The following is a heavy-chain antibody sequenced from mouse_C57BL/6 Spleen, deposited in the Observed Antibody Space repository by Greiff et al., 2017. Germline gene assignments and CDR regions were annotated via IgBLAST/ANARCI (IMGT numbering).Heavy chain of an antibody. D-gene: IGHD1-1*01. V-gene: IGHV10-3*01. Sequence: DAGGGLVQPKGSLKLSCAAFGFTFNTYAMHWVRQAPGKGLEWVARIRSNSCSYATYYADSVIDRFTISRDDSQSMLKLQMNNLKTEDTAMYDCVGENFYDYGSSYVFFDYWGQGTTLTVSS. CDR3: VGENFYDYGSSYVFFDY. CDR2: IRSNSCSYAT. J-gene: IGHJ2*01. CDR1: GFTFNTYA.